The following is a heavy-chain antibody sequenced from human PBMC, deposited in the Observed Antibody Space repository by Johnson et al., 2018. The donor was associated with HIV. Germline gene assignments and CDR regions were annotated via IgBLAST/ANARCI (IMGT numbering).Heavy chain of an antibody. CDR1: GFTVSSNY. CDR3: ARAEKDIWYYDSLLGYPTAFDI. Sequence: QVQLVESGGGLIQPGGSLRLSCAASGFTVSSNYMSWVRQAPGKGLEWVAVIWYDGSNKNYVDSVKGRFTISRDNSKNTLYLQMNSLRAEDTAVYYCARAEKDIWYYDSLLGYPTAFDIWGQGTMVTVSS. V-gene: IGHV3-33*08. CDR2: IWYDGSNK. D-gene: IGHD3-9*01. J-gene: IGHJ3*02.